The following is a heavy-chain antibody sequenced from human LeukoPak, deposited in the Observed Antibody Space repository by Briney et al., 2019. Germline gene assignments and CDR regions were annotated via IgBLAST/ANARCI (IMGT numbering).Heavy chain of an antibody. CDR3: ARDQDRGYDFSFDY. CDR2: FDPEDGET. V-gene: IGHV1-24*01. CDR1: GYTLTELS. D-gene: IGHD5-12*01. J-gene: IGHJ4*02. Sequence: ASVKVSCKVSGYTLTELSMHWVRQAPGKGLEWMGGFDPEDGETIYAQKFQGRVTMTEDTSTDTAYTELSSLRSEDTAVYYCARDQDRGYDFSFDYWGQGSLVTVSS.